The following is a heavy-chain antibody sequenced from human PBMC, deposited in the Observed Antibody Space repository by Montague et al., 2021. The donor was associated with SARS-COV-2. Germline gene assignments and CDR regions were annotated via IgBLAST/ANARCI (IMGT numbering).Heavy chain of an antibody. CDR1: GFTFSSYA. J-gene: IGHJ4*02. CDR2: ISYDGSNK. CDR3: ASELADYGDFDY. V-gene: IGHV3-30-3*01. Sequence: SLRLSCAASGFTFSSYAMHWFRQAPGKGLEWVAAISYDGSNKYYADSVKGRFTISRDNSKNTLYLQMNSLRAEDTAVYYCASELADYGDFDYWGQGTLVTVSS. D-gene: IGHD4-17*01.